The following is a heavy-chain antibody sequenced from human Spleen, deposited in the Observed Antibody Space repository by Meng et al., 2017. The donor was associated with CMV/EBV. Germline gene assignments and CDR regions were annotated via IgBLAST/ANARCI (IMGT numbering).Heavy chain of an antibody. CDR1: GYTFTNYG. D-gene: IGHD2-2*02. CDR3: ARDRRADCSSTSCYNALFDY. CDR2: ISTKNGNT. J-gene: IGHJ4*02. Sequence: ASVKVSCKASGYTFTNYGISWVRQAPGQGLEWMGWISTKNGNTDYAQQFQGRVTMTTDTSTNTAYMELRSLRSDDTAVYYCARDRRADCSSTSCYNALFDYWGQGTLVTVSS. V-gene: IGHV1-18*01.